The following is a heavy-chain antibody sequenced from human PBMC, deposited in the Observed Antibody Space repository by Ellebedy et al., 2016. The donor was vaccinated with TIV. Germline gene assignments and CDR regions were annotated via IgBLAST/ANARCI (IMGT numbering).Heavy chain of an antibody. CDR3: ARPQRTCTNCYNFES. D-gene: IGHD2-2*01. V-gene: IGHV1-8*01. CDR1: GHAFPIYA. J-gene: IGHJ4*02. Sequence: ASVKVSXKTAGHAFPIYAINWVRQAPGQGLEWMGWMSPISGDTGYAPKFQGRVTMTRNVSITTAYMELSSLTSEDTAVYYCARPQRTCTNCYNFESWGQGTLVSVSS. CDR2: MSPISGDT.